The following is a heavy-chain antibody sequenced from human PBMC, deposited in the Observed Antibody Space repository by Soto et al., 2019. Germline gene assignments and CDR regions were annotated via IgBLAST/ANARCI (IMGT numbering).Heavy chain of an antibody. V-gene: IGHV4-4*07. Sequence: SETLSLTCTVSGGSISSYDWSWIRQPAGKGLEWIGRMYTSGSTNYNPALKSRVTMSVDTSKNQFSLKLSSVTAADTAVYYCARDQADYSNLRYYYYYGMDVWGQGTTVTVS. CDR2: MYTSGST. D-gene: IGHD4-4*01. J-gene: IGHJ6*02. CDR3: ARDQADYSNLRYYYYYGMDV. CDR1: GGSISSYD.